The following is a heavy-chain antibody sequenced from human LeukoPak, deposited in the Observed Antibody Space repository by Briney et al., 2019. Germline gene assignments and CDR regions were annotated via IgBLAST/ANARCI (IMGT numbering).Heavy chain of an antibody. CDR3: ARTYYYDSSGYYHDY. Sequence: SETLSLTCTVSGGSISSYYWSWIRQPPGKGLEWIGYIYTSGSTNYNPSLKSRVTISVDTSKNQFSLKLSSVTAADTAVYYCARTYYYDSSGYYHDYWGQGTLVTVFS. CDR1: GGSISSYY. CDR2: IYTSGST. V-gene: IGHV4-4*09. J-gene: IGHJ4*02. D-gene: IGHD3-22*01.